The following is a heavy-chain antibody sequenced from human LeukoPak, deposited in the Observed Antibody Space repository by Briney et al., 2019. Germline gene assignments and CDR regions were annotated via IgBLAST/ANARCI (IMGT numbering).Heavy chain of an antibody. CDR1: GNYR. Sequence: GGSLRLSCAASGNYRMHWVRQAPGKGLVWVSHINSDGSWTGYADSVKGRFTISKDNAKNTVYLQMNSLRAEDTALYYCAKDRALRYFDWLLHNWGQGTLVTVSS. D-gene: IGHD3-9*01. CDR3: AKDRALRYFDWLLHN. CDR2: INSDGSWT. J-gene: IGHJ4*02. V-gene: IGHV3-74*01.